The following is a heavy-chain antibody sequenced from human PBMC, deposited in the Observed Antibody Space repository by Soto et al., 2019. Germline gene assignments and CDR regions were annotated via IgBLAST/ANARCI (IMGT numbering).Heavy chain of an antibody. Sequence: GSLRLSCEAYGFAFSGYSMNWVRQAPGKGLEWISCVTNSGGTTYYSDSVKGRFTISRDNAMNSLYLQMNNLRDEDTAVYYCARGGWNYDCLDAWGQGTTVTVSS. CDR2: VTNSGGTT. D-gene: IGHD3-3*01. J-gene: IGHJ6*02. CDR3: ARGGWNYDCLDA. V-gene: IGHV3-48*02. CDR1: GFAFSGYS.